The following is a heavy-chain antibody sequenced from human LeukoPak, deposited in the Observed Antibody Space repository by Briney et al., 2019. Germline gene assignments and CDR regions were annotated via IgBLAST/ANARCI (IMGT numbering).Heavy chain of an antibody. D-gene: IGHD5-24*01. CDR3: AGASFQRWLQLGGD. V-gene: IGHV3-48*02. CDR2: ISSSSSTI. CDR1: GFTFSTYS. J-gene: IGHJ4*02. Sequence: ETGGSLRLSCTASGFTFSTYSMNWVRQAPGKGLEWVSYISSSSSTIYYADSVKGRFTISRDNAKNSLYLQMNSLRDEDTAVYYCAGASFQRWLQLGGDWGQGALVTVSS.